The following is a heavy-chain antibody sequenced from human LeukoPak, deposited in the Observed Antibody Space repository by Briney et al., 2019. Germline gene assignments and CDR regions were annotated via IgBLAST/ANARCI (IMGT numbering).Heavy chain of an antibody. Sequence: ASVKVSXKASGYTFTGYYMHWVRQAPGQGLEWIGWINPNSGGTNYAQKFQGRVTMTRDTSISTAYMELSRLRSDDTAVYYCAREYSVPAAPNWFDPWGQGTLVTVSS. CDR3: AREYSVPAAPNWFDP. V-gene: IGHV1-2*02. J-gene: IGHJ5*02. CDR1: GYTFTGYY. CDR2: INPNSGGT. D-gene: IGHD2-2*01.